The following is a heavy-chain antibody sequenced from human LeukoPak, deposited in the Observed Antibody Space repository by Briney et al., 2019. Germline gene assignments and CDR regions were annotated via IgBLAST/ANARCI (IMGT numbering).Heavy chain of an antibody. D-gene: IGHD5-12*01. CDR1: GGSISSGGYY. CDR2: IYYSGST. CDR3: ARGLGGVATPNEVDY. J-gene: IGHJ4*02. V-gene: IGHV4-31*03. Sequence: SETLSLTCTVSGGSISSGGYYWGWIRQHPGKGLEWIGYIYYSGSTYYNPSLKSRVTISVDTSKNQFSLKLSSVTAADTAVYYCARGLGGVATPNEVDYWGQGTLVTVSS.